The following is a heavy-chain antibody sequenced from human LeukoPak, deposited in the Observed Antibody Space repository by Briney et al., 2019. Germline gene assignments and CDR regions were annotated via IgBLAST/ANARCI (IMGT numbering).Heavy chain of an antibody. V-gene: IGHV1-8*03. J-gene: IGHJ6*03. CDR1: GYTFTSYD. CDR2: MNPNSGNT. D-gene: IGHD4-23*01. Sequence: ASVKVSCKASGYTFTSYDINWVRQATGQGLEWMGWMNPNSGNTGYAQKFQGRVTITRNTSISTAYMELSSLRSEDTAVYYCARGRGKTYYYYMDVWGKGTTVTVSS. CDR3: ARGRGKTYYYYMDV.